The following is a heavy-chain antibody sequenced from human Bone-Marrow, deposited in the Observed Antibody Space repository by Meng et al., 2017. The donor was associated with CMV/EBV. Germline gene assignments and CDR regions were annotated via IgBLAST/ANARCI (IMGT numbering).Heavy chain of an antibody. CDR3: ARGGGSHPDYYYGMAV. J-gene: IGHJ6*02. CDR1: GFTFSSYS. D-gene: IGHD3-10*01. CDR2: ISSSSSYI. Sequence: GESLKISCAASGFTFSSYSMNWVRQAPGKGREWVSSISSSSSYIYYADSVKGRFTISRDNAKNSLYLQMNSLRAEDTAVYNCARGGGSHPDYYYGMAVWGQGTTVTVSS. V-gene: IGHV3-21*01.